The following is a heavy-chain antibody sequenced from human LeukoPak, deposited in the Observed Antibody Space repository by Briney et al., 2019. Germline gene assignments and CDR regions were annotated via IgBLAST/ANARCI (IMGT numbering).Heavy chain of an antibody. J-gene: IGHJ4*02. D-gene: IGHD6-13*01. Sequence: GGPLKLSCAASGFTFSGSAMHWVRQASGKGLEWLGRIRSKADSYTTAYAASVKGRFIVSRDDSKNTAYLQMNSLKTEDTAVYYCRAAADLNDYWGQGTLVTVSS. V-gene: IGHV3-73*01. CDR3: RAAADLNDY. CDR1: GFTFSGSA. CDR2: IRSKADSYTT.